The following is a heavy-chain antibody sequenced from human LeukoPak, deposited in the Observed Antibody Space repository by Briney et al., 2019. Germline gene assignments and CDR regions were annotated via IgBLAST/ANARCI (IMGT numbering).Heavy chain of an antibody. J-gene: IGHJ4*02. V-gene: IGHV3-74*01. CDR2: INSDGSST. CDR3: ARQVTVEKGFAGDY. CDR1: GFTFSSYR. Sequence: GGPLRLSCAASGFTFSSYRMHWVRQAPGKGLVWVSRINSDGSSTSYADSVKGRFTIPRDNAKNTLYLQMNSLRAEDTAVYYCARQVTVEKGFAGDYWGQGTLVTVSS. D-gene: IGHD3-16*01.